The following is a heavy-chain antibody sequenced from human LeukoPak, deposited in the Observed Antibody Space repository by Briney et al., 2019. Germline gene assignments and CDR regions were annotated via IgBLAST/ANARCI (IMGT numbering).Heavy chain of an antibody. CDR2: INGDGSDS. V-gene: IGHV3-74*03. CDR1: GLSFSSYY. J-gene: IGHJ6*02. D-gene: IGHD3-10*01. CDR3: AAKIRGTHGMDV. Sequence: GGSLRLSCAASGLSFSSYYMHWVRQAPGKGLLWVSRINGDGSDSTYADSVKGRFTISRDNTKRTLYLEMNSLRGEDTAVYYCAAKIRGTHGMDVWGQGTTVTVSS.